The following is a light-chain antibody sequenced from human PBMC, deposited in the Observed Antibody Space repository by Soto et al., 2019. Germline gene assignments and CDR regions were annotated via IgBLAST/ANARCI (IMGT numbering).Light chain of an antibody. CDR3: QHGSDWPPFT. V-gene: IGKV3-11*01. CDR2: GAS. J-gene: IGKJ5*01. CDR1: QSVNSN. Sequence: EIVLTQSPASLSLSPGEIATLSCRASQSVNSNLAWYQHKPGQAPRLLIYGASNRATGIPARFSGSGSGTDFTLTVSSLEPEDFAVYYCQHGSDWPPFTFGQGTRLE.